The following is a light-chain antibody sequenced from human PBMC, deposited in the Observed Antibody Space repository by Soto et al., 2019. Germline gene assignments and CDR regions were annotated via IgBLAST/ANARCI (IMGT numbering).Light chain of an antibody. V-gene: IGKV3D-20*02. Sequence: EIVLTQSPGTLSLSPGERATLSCRASQSVSSSYLAWYQQKPFQAPRLLIYGASSRATGIPDRFSGSGSGTDFTLTISSLEPEDFAVYYCQQRSNWPPTFGQGTKVDIK. J-gene: IGKJ1*01. CDR1: QSVSSSY. CDR2: GAS. CDR3: QQRSNWPPT.